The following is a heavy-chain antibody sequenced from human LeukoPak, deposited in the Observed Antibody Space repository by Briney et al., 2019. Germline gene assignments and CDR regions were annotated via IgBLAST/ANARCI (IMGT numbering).Heavy chain of an antibody. J-gene: IGHJ4*02. V-gene: IGHV4-59*01. Sequence: GSLRLSCAASGFTFSDYYMSWIRQSPGKGLEWVAYIYNSGDTNSNPSLKSRVTISVDTSKNQISLKLTSVTAADTAVYYCARLQATVSIHSYFDYWGQGTLVTVSS. D-gene: IGHD4-17*01. CDR3: ARLQATVSIHSYFDY. CDR2: IYNSGDT. CDR1: GFTFSDYY.